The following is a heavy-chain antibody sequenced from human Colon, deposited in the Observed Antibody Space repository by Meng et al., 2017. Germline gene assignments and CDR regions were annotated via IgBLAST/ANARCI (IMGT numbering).Heavy chain of an antibody. CDR2: ISSDGSYI. D-gene: IGHD6-19*01. CDR3: ARDMSSCWTDYYYFDY. CDR1: GFTFSTYS. J-gene: IGHJ4*02. V-gene: IGHV3-21*01. Sequence: GGSLRLSCAASGFTFSTYSMNWVRQAPGEGLEWVSSISSDGSYIYYADSVKGRFTISRDNAKNSRYLQMNSLRAEDTAVSYCARDMSSCWTDYYYFDYWGQGTLVTVSS.